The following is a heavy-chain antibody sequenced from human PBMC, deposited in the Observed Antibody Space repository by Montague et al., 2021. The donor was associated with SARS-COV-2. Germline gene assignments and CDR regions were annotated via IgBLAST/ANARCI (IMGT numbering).Heavy chain of an antibody. CDR3: ARHALGYFDWLNEGYFDY. CDR2: IYYSGST. CDR1: GGSISSSSYY. D-gene: IGHD3-9*01. V-gene: IGHV4-39*01. Sequence: SETLSLTCTVAGGSISSSSYYWGWIRQPPGKGLEWIGSIYYSGSTYYNPSLKSRVTISVDTSKNQFSLKLSSVTAADTAVYYCARHALGYFDWLNEGYFDYWGQGTLVTVFS. J-gene: IGHJ4*02.